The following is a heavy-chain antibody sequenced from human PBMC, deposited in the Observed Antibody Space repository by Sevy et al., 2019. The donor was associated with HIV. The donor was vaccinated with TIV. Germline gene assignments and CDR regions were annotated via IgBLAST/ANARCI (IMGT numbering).Heavy chain of an antibody. CDR2: ISSSGSTI. Sequence: GGSLRLSCAASGFTFSSYEMNWVRQAPGKGLEWVSYISSSGSTIYYADPVKGRFTISRDNAKNSLYLQMNSLRAEDTAVYYCATASPRVADYWGQGTLVTVSS. CDR1: GFTFSSYE. J-gene: IGHJ4*02. D-gene: IGHD2-15*01. CDR3: ATASPRVADY. V-gene: IGHV3-48*03.